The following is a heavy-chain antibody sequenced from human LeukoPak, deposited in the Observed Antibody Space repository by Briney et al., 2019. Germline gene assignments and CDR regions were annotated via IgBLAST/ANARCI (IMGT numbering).Heavy chain of an antibody. CDR3: ASGLYYYDSSGLFDY. Sequence: TGGSLRLSCAASGFTFDDYGMSWVRQAPGKGLEWVSGINWNGGSTGYADSVKGRFTISRDNAKNSLYLQMNSLRAEDTALYYCASGLYYYDSSGLFDYWGQGTLVTVSS. V-gene: IGHV3-20*04. J-gene: IGHJ4*02. D-gene: IGHD3-22*01. CDR2: INWNGGST. CDR1: GFTFDDYG.